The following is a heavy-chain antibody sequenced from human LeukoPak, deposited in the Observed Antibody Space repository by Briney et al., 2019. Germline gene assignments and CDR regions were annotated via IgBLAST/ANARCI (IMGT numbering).Heavy chain of an antibody. D-gene: IGHD6-13*01. CDR3: ARGAAATY. CDR2: IYTSGST. V-gene: IGHV4-61*02. J-gene: IGHJ4*02. CDR1: GGSISSSSYY. Sequence: TLSLTCTVSGGSISSSSYYWSWIRQPAGKGLEWIGRIYTSGSTNYNPSLKSRVTISVDTSRNQFSLKLSSVTAADTAVYYCARGAAATYWGQGTLVTVSS.